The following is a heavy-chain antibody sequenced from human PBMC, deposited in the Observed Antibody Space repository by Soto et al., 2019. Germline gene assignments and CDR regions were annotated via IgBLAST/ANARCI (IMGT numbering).Heavy chain of an antibody. CDR1: GFRFDDYG. V-gene: IGHV3-20*01. CDR2: INWNGGST. Sequence: EVQLVESGGGVVRPGGSLRLSCAASGFRFDDYGMSWVRQAPGKGLEWVSGINWNGGSTGYADSVKGRFTISRDNAKNSLYQKMSSLRAEDTAFYHWARDRLNQPYYGMDVWGQGATVTVSS. CDR3: ARDRLNQPYYGMDV. J-gene: IGHJ6*02.